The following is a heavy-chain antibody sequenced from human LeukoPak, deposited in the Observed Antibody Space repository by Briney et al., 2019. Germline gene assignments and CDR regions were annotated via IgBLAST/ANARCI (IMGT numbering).Heavy chain of an antibody. CDR2: IYTSGST. D-gene: IGHD3-22*01. J-gene: IGHJ3*02. CDR1: GGSISSYY. Sequence: SETLPLTCTVSGGSISSYYWSWIRQPPGKGLEWIGRIYTSGSTKYNPSLKSRVTISVDLSKNQFSLKLSSVTAADTAVYFCARGPYSYDSSGAFDIWGQGTMVTVSS. CDR3: ARGPYSYDSSGAFDI. V-gene: IGHV4-4*08.